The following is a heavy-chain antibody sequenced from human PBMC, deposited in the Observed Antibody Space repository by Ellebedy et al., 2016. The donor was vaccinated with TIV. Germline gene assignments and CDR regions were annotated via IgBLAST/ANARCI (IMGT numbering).Heavy chain of an antibody. Sequence: GESLKISCAASGFTFSSYAMSWVRQAPGKGLEWVSAISGSGGSTYYADSVKGRFTISRDNSKHTLYLQLTSLRAEDTAVYYCTLMVFAIGGLDYWGQGTLVTVSS. CDR1: GFTFSSYA. V-gene: IGHV3-23*01. D-gene: IGHD2-8*01. J-gene: IGHJ4*02. CDR2: ISGSGGST. CDR3: TLMVFAIGGLDY.